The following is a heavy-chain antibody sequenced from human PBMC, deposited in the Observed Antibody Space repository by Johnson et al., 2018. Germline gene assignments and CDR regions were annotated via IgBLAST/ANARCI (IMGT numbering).Heavy chain of an antibody. CDR2: ISYDGSNK. CDR3: ARIYLTKGVCYTPLDALDI. Sequence: QVQLVESGGGVVQPGRSLRLSCAASGFTFSSYAMHWVRQAPGKGLEWVAVISYDGSNKYYADSVKGRFTISRDNSKNSLYLQRNSLRAWDTALYYCARIYLTKGVCYTPLDALDIWGQGTMVTVSS. J-gene: IGHJ3*02. CDR1: GFTFSSYA. V-gene: IGHV3-30-3*01. D-gene: IGHD2-8*01.